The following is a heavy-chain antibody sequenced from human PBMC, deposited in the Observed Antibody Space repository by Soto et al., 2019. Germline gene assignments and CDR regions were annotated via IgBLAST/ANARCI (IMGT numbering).Heavy chain of an antibody. J-gene: IGHJ4*02. CDR1: GLSFSKYG. CDR2: MSDDGSKK. D-gene: IGHD3-16*01. V-gene: IGHV3-30*18. CDR3: AKELRETGGYYFDC. Sequence: QVQLVESGGGVVQPGMSLRLSCAASGLSFSKYGMHWVRQAPGKGLEWVAEMSDDGSKKYYGDSVKGRFTISRDNSKNTLYLLMDSLRPEDTARYYCAKELRETGGYYFDCWGQGTLVTVSS.